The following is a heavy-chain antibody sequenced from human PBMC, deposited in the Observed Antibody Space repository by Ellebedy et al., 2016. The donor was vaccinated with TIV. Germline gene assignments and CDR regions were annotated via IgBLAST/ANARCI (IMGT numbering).Heavy chain of an antibody. Sequence: GGSLRLXCAASGFTFDDYAMHWVRQAPGKGLEWVSAISGSGGSTYYADSVKGRFTISRDNSKNTLYLQMNSLRAEDTAVYYCARGSPYSSSWYVPYWGQGTLATVSS. J-gene: IGHJ4*02. CDR3: ARGSPYSSSWYVPY. V-gene: IGHV3-23*01. CDR1: GFTFDDYA. CDR2: ISGSGGST. D-gene: IGHD6-13*01.